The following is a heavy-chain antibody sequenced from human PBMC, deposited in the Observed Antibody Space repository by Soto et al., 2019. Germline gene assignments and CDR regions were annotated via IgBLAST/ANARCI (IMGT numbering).Heavy chain of an antibody. CDR1: GFTFSSYG. D-gene: IGHD3-9*01. Sequence: QVQLVESGGGVVQPGRSLRLSCAASGFTFSSYGMHWVRQAPGKGLEWVAVISYDGSNKYYADSVKGRFTISRDNSKNTLYMQMNSLRAEVTAVDTCAPDYEISTVTGGDFDYWGQGTLVTVSS. CDR3: APDYEISTVTGGDFDY. CDR2: ISYDGSNK. V-gene: IGHV3-30*03. J-gene: IGHJ4*02.